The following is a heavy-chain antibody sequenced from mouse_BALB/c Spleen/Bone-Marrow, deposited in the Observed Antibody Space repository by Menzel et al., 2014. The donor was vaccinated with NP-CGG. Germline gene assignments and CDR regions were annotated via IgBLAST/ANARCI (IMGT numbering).Heavy chain of an antibody. V-gene: IGHV1-4*02. J-gene: IGHJ4*01. D-gene: IGHD2-10*01. Sequence: QVQLQQPAAELARPGASVKMSCKASGYTFSSYTMHWVKQRPGQGLEWIGYINPASGYTDYNQNFKDKTTLTADKSSSTAYMQLSSLTSEDSAVYYCARDPYRENYYSMDYWGQGTSVTVSS. CDR3: ARDPYRENYYSMDY. CDR2: INPASGYT. CDR1: GYTFSSYT.